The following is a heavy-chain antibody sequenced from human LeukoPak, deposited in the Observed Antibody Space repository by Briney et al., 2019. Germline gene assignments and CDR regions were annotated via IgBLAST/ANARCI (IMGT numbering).Heavy chain of an antibody. CDR2: ISWNSGSV. CDR1: GFTFDDYA. CDR3: AKDTGGKLDY. D-gene: IGHD4-23*01. V-gene: IGHV3-9*03. Sequence: GRSLRLSCAASGFTFDDYAMHWVRQAPGKGLEWVSSISWNSGSVGYADSVKGRSTISRDNAKNSLYLQMNSLRAEDMAVYYCAKDTGGKLDYWGQGTLVTVSS. J-gene: IGHJ4*02.